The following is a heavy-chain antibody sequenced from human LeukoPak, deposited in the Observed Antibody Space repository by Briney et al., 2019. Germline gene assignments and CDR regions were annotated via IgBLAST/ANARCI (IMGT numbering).Heavy chain of an antibody. J-gene: IGHJ6*02. D-gene: IGHD2-15*01. Sequence: ASVKVSCKASGYTFTSYAVHWVRQAPGQGLEWMGGIIPIFGTANYAQKFQGRVTITADESTSTAYMELSSLRSEDTAVYYCAVGYCSGGSCLPVYYYYGMDVWGQGTTVTVSS. CDR2: IIPIFGTA. CDR3: AVGYCSGGSCLPVYYYYGMDV. V-gene: IGHV1-69*13. CDR1: GYTFTSYA.